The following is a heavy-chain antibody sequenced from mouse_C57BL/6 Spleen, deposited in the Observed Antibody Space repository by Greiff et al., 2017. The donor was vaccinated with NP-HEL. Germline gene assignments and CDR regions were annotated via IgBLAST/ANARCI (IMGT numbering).Heavy chain of an antibody. CDR2: IYPGSGST. J-gene: IGHJ1*03. CDR3: ARKGSPYWYFDV. Sequence: VQLQQPGAELVKPVASVKMSCKASGYTFTSYWITWVKQRPGQGLEWIGDIYPGSGSTNYNEKFKSKATLTVDTSSSTAYMQLSSLTSEDSAVYYCARKGSPYWYFDVWGTGTTVTVSS. CDR1: GYTFTSYW. V-gene: IGHV1-55*01. D-gene: IGHD1-1*01.